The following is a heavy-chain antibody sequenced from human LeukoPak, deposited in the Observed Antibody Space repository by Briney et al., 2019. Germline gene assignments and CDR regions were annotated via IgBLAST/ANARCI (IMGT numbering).Heavy chain of an antibody. Sequence: PGGSLRLSCAASGFTFSSYGMHWVRQAPGKGLEWVAFIRYDGSNKYYADSVKGRFTISRDNSKNTLYLQMNSLRAEDTAVYYCAKVAASGGRRGVVYFDYWGQGTLVTVSS. CDR3: AKVAASGGRRGVVYFDY. D-gene: IGHD2-15*01. CDR2: IRYDGSNK. J-gene: IGHJ4*02. CDR1: GFTFSSYG. V-gene: IGHV3-30*02.